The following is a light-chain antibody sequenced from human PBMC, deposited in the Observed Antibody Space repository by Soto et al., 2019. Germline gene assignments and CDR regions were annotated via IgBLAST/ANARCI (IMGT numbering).Light chain of an antibody. J-gene: IGLJ1*01. Sequence: QSALTQPASVSGSPGQSITISCTGTSSDVGGHNSVSWYRQDPGKAPKLMIYEVINRSSGVSTRFSGSKSGNTASLTISGLQAEDEADYYCSSSTSSNTFVFGTGTKVTVL. V-gene: IGLV2-14*01. CDR1: SSDVGGHNS. CDR3: SSSTSSNTFV. CDR2: EVI.